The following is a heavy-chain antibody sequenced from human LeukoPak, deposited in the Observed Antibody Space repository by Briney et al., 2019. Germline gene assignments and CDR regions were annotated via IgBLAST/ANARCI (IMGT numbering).Heavy chain of an antibody. V-gene: IGHV4-59*12. D-gene: IGHD2-2*03. CDR1: GGSISSYY. CDR2: IYYSGST. J-gene: IGHJ6*03. Sequence: SETLSLTCSVSGGSISSYYWSWIRQPPGKGLEWIGYIYYSGSTNYNPSLKSRVTMSVDTSKNQFSLKLSSVTAADTAVYYCARDGYCSSTSCYGSLGYYYYYMDVWGKGTTVTISS. CDR3: ARDGYCSSTSCYGSLGYYYYYMDV.